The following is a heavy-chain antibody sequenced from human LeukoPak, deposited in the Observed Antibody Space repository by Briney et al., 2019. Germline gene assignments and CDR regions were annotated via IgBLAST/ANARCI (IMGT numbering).Heavy chain of an antibody. CDR3: ARSPPGPRLIDY. V-gene: IGHV4-34*01. CDR1: GGSFSGYY. Sequence: SETLSLTCAVYGGSFSGYYWSWIRQPPGKGLEWIGEINHSGSTNYNPSLKSRVTISVDTSKNQFSLKLSSVTAADTAVYYCARSPPGPRLIDYWGQGTLVTVSP. J-gene: IGHJ4*02. CDR2: INHSGST.